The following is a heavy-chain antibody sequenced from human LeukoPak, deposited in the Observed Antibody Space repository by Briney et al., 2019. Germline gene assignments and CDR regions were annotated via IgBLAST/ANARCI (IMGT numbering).Heavy chain of an antibody. CDR1: GGSISSSSYY. CDR2: IYYSGST. Sequence: SETLSLTCTVSGGSISSSSYYWGWIRQPPGKGLEWIGSIYYSGSTYYNPSLKSRVTISVDTSKNQFSLKLSSVTAADTAVYYCARLRWFGEFDYWGQGNLVTVST. D-gene: IGHD3-10*01. V-gene: IGHV4-39*01. J-gene: IGHJ4*02. CDR3: ARLRWFGEFDY.